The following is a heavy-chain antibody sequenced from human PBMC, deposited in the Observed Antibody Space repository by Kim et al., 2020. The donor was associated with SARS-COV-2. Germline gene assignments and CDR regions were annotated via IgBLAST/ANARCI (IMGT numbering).Heavy chain of an antibody. V-gene: IGHV5-51*01. J-gene: IGHJ5*02. CDR3: ARWAPEDGSGSYYNRAGFDP. CDR1: GYSFTSYW. CDR2: IYPGDSDT. Sequence: GESLKISCKGSGYSFTSYWIGWVRQMPGKGLEWMGIIYPGDSDTRYSPSFQGQVTISADKSISTAYLQWSSLKASDTAMYYCARWAPEDGSGSYYNRAGFDPWGQGTLVTVSS. D-gene: IGHD3-10*01.